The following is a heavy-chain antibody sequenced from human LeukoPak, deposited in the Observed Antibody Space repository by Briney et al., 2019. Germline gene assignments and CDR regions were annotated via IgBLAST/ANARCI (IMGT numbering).Heavy chain of an antibody. V-gene: IGHV3-23*01. Sequence: GGSLRLSCAASGFTFSSYAMSWVRQAPGKGLEWVSAISGSGGSTYYADSVKGRFTISRDNSKNTLYLQMNSLRAEDTAVYYCARDKSCTDGTCYSYFDLWGRGTLVTVSS. D-gene: IGHD2-8*01. CDR1: GFTFSSYA. CDR3: ARDKSCTDGTCYSYFDL. J-gene: IGHJ2*01. CDR2: ISGSGGST.